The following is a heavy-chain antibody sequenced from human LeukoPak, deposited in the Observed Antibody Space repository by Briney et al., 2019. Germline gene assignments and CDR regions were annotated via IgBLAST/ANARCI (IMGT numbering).Heavy chain of an antibody. CDR2: ISSSSSII. CDR3: ARARTAQYNWFDP. J-gene: IGHJ5*02. CDR1: GFTFGSYS. V-gene: IGHV3-48*01. Sequence: GGSLRLSCAASGFTFGSYSMNWVRQAPGKGLEWVSYISSSSSIIYYADSVKGRFTISRDNAKNSLCLQMNSLRAEDTAVYYCARARTAQYNWFDPWGQGTLVTVSS. D-gene: IGHD4-17*01.